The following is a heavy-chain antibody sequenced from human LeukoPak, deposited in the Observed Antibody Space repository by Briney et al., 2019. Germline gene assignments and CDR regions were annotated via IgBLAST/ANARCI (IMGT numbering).Heavy chain of an antibody. V-gene: IGHV4-4*07. CDR1: GGSISSYF. Sequence: SETLSLTCTVSGGSISSYFWSWIRQPAGKGLEWIGRIYRSANTHYNPPLKSRVSMSVDTSKNQFSLKLSSVTAADTAVYFCARGDSGYDFGLWGQGTLVTVSS. J-gene: IGHJ5*02. CDR2: IYRSANT. CDR3: ARGDSGYDFGL. D-gene: IGHD5-12*01.